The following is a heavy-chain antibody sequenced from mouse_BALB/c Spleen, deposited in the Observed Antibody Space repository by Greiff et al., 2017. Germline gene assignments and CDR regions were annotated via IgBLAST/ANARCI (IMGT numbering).Heavy chain of an antibody. CDR2: ISDGGSYT. Sequence: EVKVVESGGGLVKPGGSLKLSCAASGFTFSDYYMYWVRQTPEKRLEWVATISDGGSYTYYPDSVKGRFTISRDNAKNNLYLQMSSLKSEDTAMYYCARAALGDYWGQGTTLTVSS. CDR3: ARAALGDY. D-gene: IGHD2-10*02. V-gene: IGHV5-4*02. J-gene: IGHJ2*01. CDR1: GFTFSDYY.